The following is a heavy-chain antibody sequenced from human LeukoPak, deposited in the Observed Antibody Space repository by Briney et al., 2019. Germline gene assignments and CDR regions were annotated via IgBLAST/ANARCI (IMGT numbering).Heavy chain of an antibody. CDR2: IYTSGRT. CDR1: GGSISSYY. Sequence: SETLSLTCSVSGGSISSYYWSWIRQPAGKGLEWIGRIYTSGRTDYNPSLKSRVTMSVETSKNQFSLKLTSVTAADTAVYYCATSATGDGTGYYYFHFHHWGQGTLVTVSS. J-gene: IGHJ1*01. D-gene: IGHD3-22*01. V-gene: IGHV4-4*07. CDR3: ATSATGDGTGYYYFHFHH.